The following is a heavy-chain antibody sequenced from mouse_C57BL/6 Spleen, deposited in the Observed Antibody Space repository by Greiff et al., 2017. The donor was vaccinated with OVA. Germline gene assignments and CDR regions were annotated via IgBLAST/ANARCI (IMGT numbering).Heavy chain of an antibody. D-gene: IGHD3-3*01. J-gene: IGHJ4*01. CDR2: IYPGSGST. Sequence: QVQLQQPGTELVKPGASVKLSCKASGYTFTSYWITWVKQRPGQGLEWIGDIYPGSGSTNYNEKFKSKATLTVDTSSSTAYMQLSSLTSEDSAVYYCARGGTKAMDYWGQGTSVTVSS. V-gene: IGHV1-55*01. CDR1: GYTFTSYW. CDR3: ARGGTKAMDY.